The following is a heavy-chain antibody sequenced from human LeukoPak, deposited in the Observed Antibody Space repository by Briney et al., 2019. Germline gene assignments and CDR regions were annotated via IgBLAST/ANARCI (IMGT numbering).Heavy chain of an antibody. J-gene: IGHJ4*02. V-gene: IGHV1-18*01. D-gene: IGHD6-19*01. CDR3: ARDPSNTSGWYIYFDY. CDR1: GYTFTRYA. CDR2: VSTHNGDT. Sequence: ASVKVSCKASGYTFTRYAISWVRQAPGQGLEWMGWVSTHNGDTKYAQNLQGRVTMTTDTSTSTVYMELRSLRSDDTAVYYCARDPSNTSGWYIYFDYWGPGTLVTVSS.